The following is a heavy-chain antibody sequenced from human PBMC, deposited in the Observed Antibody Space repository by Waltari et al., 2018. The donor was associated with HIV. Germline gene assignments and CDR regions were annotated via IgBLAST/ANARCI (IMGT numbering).Heavy chain of an antibody. CDR3: ARGRYYGMDV. CDR2: INSDGSST. V-gene: IGHV3-74*01. J-gene: IGHJ6*02. CDR1: GFPFSPFW. Sequence: EVQLVEFGGGLVQPGGSLRLSCAASGFPFSPFWMHWVRQTPGKGLVWVSGINSDGSSTTYADSVKGRFTISRDNPKNTLYLQMSSLRAEDTAVYFCARGRYYGMDVWGQGTTVTVSS.